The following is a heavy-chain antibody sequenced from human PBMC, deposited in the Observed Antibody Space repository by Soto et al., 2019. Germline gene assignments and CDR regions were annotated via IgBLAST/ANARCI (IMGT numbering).Heavy chain of an antibody. CDR2: VIGSGGST. Sequence: SLRVSWAASLFSFSHYAIGWVPQHPFKSLESVAAVIGSGGSTYYADSVKGRFTISRDNSKNTLYLQMNSLRAEDTAVYYCAKDRFPYYDILTGYHHQGYYYGMEVWGQGTTVTVSS. CDR3: AKDRFPYYDILTGYHHQGYYYGMEV. CDR1: LFSFSHYA. D-gene: IGHD3-9*01. J-gene: IGHJ6*02. V-gene: IGHV3-23*01.